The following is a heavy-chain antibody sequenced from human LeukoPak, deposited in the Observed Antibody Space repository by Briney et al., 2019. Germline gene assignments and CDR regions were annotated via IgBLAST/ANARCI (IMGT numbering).Heavy chain of an antibody. J-gene: IGHJ6*03. V-gene: IGHV4-61*02. CDR2: IYTSGST. CDR3: ARRGLAGTDYYCYMDV. CDR1: GGSISSGSYY. D-gene: IGHD6-19*01. Sequence: SETLSLTCTVSGGSISSGSYYWSWIRQPAGKGLEWIGRIYTSGSTNYNPSLKSRVTISVDTSKNQFSLKLSSVTAADTAVYYCARRGLAGTDYYCYMDVWGKGTTVTVSS.